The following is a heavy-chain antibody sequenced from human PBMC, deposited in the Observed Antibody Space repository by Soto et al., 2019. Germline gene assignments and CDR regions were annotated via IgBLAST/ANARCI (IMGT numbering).Heavy chain of an antibody. CDR2: ISCNRGSI. CDR1: GFTFDDYA. CDR3: ARSRSCSGGSCYRAPHFDY. D-gene: IGHD2-15*01. Sequence: PGGSLRLSCAASGFTFDDYAMHWVRQAPGKGLEWVAGISCNRGSIYYADSVKGRFTISRDNSKNTLYLQMNSLRAEDTAVYYCARSRSCSGGSCYRAPHFDYWGQGTLVTVSS. V-gene: IGHV3-9*01. J-gene: IGHJ4*02.